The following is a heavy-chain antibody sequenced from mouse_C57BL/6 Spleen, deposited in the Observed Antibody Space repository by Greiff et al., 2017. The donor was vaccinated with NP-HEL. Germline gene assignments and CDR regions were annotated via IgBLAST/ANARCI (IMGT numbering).Heavy chain of an antibody. Sequence: EVHLVESEGGLVQPGSSMKLSCTASGFTFSDYYMAWVRQVPEKGLEWVANINYDGSSTYYLDSLKSRFIISRDNAKNILYLQMSSLKSEDTATYYCARGHGSSLAWFAYWGQGTLVTVSA. CDR2: INYDGSST. V-gene: IGHV5-16*01. CDR1: GFTFSDYY. CDR3: ARGHGSSLAWFAY. D-gene: IGHD1-1*01. J-gene: IGHJ3*01.